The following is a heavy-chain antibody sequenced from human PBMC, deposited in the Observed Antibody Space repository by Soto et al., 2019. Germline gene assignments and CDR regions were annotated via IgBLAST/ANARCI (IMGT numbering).Heavy chain of an antibody. J-gene: IGHJ5*02. CDR1: GFSLSASGGG. Sequence: QITLKESGPTLVKPTQALTLTCTFSGFSLSASGGGVGWVRQPPGKALEWLALSYWDDDKRYCPSLKSRVSITEYTSKNLVVLTMTMMYAVNTATYYCAHSRIVGTSCPCVDPWGQGTLVTVAS. D-gene: IGHD1-26*01. V-gene: IGHV2-5*02. CDR3: AHSRIVGTSCPCVDP. CDR2: SYWDDDK.